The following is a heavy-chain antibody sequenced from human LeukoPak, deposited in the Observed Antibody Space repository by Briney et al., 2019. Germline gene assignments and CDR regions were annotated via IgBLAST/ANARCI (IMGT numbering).Heavy chain of an antibody. V-gene: IGHV1-69*13. J-gene: IGHJ4*02. CDR1: GGTFSGYA. Sequence: SVKVSCKASGGTFSGYAISWVRQAPGQGLEWMGGIIPIFGTANYAQKFQGRVTITADESTSTAYMELSSLRSEDTAVYYCARAVTGRGYFDYWGQGTLVTVSS. D-gene: IGHD1-1*01. CDR3: ARAVTGRGYFDY. CDR2: IIPIFGTA.